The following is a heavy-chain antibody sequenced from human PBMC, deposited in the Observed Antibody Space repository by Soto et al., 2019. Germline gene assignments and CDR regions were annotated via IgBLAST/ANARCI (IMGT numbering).Heavy chain of an antibody. Sequence: GGSLRLSCAVSGFTFSSYSMNWVRQAPGKGLEWVSYISSSSSTIYYADSVKGRFTISRDNAKNSLYLQMNSLRAEDTAVYYCAREFWTGTTNWFDPWGQGTLVTVSS. CDR3: AREFWTGTTNWFDP. J-gene: IGHJ5*02. D-gene: IGHD1-7*01. CDR2: ISSSSSTI. CDR1: GFTFSSYS. V-gene: IGHV3-48*01.